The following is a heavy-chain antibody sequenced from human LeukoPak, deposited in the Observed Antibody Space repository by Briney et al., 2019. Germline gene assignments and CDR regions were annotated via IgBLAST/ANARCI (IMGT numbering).Heavy chain of an antibody. D-gene: IGHD6-19*01. CDR1: GGSFSGYY. CDR3: ARHPGGDSSGWEYYFDY. CDR2: IYYSGST. J-gene: IGHJ4*02. Sequence: PSETLSLTCAVYGGSFSGYYWGWIRQPPGKGLEWIGTIYYSGSTHYNPSLKSRVTISVDMSKNQFSLKLSSVTAADTAVYYCARHPGGDSSGWEYYFDYWGQGTLVTVSS. V-gene: IGHV4-34*01.